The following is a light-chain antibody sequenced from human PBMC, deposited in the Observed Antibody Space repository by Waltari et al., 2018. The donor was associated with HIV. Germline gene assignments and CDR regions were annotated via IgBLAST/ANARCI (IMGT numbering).Light chain of an antibody. V-gene: IGLV2-23*02. CDR2: EVN. CDR3: CSYARSRSLL. CDR1: SNDVGRFDL. J-gene: IGLJ2*01. Sequence: HSALTQPASVSGSPGQSITISCTGTSNDVGRFDLVSWYQHHPGKAPKLIIFEVNKRPSGVSNRFSGSKSGNTASLTISGLQTEDETDYYCCSYARSRSLLFGGGTKLTVL.